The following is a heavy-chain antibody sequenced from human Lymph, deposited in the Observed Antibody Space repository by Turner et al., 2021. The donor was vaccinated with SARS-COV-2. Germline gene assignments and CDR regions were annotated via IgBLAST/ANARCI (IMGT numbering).Heavy chain of an antibody. CDR3: ARVHRWNYEYYFDY. CDR1: GGSISSGDYY. D-gene: IGHD1-7*01. CDR2: IYYSGST. Sequence: VQLQESGPGLVKPSQTLSLTCTVSGGSISSGDYYWSWSRQSPGKGLEWIGYIYYSGSTYYNPSLKSRVTISVDTSKIQFSLKLSSVTATDTAVYYCARVHRWNYEYYFDYWGQGTLVTVSS. V-gene: IGHV4-30-4*01. J-gene: IGHJ4*02.